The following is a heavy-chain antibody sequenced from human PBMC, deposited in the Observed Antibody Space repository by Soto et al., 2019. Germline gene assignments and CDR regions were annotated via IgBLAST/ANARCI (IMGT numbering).Heavy chain of an antibody. Sequence: PSETLSLTCAVSGGSISSSNWWSWVRQPPGKGLEWIGEIYHSGSTNYNPSLKSRVTISVDKSKNQFSLKLSSVTAADTAVYYCARSSEQLVYILDHWGQGTLVTVSS. CDR1: GGSISSSNW. CDR2: IYHSGST. V-gene: IGHV4-4*02. D-gene: IGHD6-13*01. CDR3: ARSSEQLVYILDH. J-gene: IGHJ4*02.